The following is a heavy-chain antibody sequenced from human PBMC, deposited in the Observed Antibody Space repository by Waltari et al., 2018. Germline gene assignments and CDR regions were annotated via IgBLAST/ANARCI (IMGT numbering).Heavy chain of an antibody. CDR3: ARGSGVDS. CDR2: MSDRGGII. Sequence: CRTYGMTWGRQAPGKGLEWVSSMSDRGGIINYADPVKGRFTISRDNAENTLYLQMNSLRAEDTAVYYCARGSGVDSWGQGTLVTISS. CDR1: CRTYG. J-gene: IGHJ4*02. D-gene: IGHD7-27*01. V-gene: IGHV3-23*01.